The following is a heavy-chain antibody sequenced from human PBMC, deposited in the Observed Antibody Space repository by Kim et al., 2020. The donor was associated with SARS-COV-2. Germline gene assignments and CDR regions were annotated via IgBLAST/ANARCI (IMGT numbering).Heavy chain of an antibody. CDR2: ITASGDNT. V-gene: IGHV3-23*01. Sequence: GGSLRLSCVISGLTYSTNAMTWVRQAPGKGLEWVSVITASGDNTYYTDSVKGRFTISRDNSRNTVYLQMNSLRAEDTAVYYCAKRMDVWGKGTTVIVSS. J-gene: IGHJ6*03. CDR1: GLTYSTNA. CDR3: AKRMDV.